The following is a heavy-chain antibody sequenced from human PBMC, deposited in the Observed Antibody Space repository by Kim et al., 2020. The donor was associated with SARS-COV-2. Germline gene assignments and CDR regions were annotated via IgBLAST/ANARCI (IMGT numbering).Heavy chain of an antibody. J-gene: IGHJ5*02. D-gene: IGHD2-15*01. CDR1: GYTFTSYY. V-gene: IGHV1-46*01. CDR2: INPSGGST. CDR3: ARDSRPDIVVVVAARWGWFDP. Sequence: ASVKVSCKASGYTFTSYYMHWVRQAPGQGLEWMGIINPSGGSTSYAQKFQGRVTMTRDTSTSTVYMELSSLRSEDTAVYYCARDSRPDIVVVVAARWGWFDPWGQGTLVTVSS.